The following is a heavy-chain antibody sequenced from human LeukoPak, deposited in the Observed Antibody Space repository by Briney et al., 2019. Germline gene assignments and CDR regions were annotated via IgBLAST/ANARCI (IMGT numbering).Heavy chain of an antibody. CDR1: GGSISSFY. CDR3: ARDFAYGGNFYFDY. J-gene: IGHJ4*02. V-gene: IGHV4-4*07. D-gene: IGHD4-23*01. Sequence: PSETLSLTCTVSGGSISSFYWNWIRQPAEKGLEWIGCIYTSGSPNYNPSLKSRVTMSVDTSKNQFSLKLSSVTAADTAVYYCARDFAYGGNFYFDYWGQGALVTVSS. CDR2: IYTSGSP.